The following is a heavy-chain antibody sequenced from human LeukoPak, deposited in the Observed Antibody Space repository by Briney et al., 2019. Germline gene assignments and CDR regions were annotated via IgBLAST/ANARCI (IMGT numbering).Heavy chain of an antibody. CDR3: AKDMTTLRGVIPDS. Sequence: GGSLRLSCAASGFTVSSNYMTWVRQAPGKGLEWVSGIYSGGSTYYADSVKGRFTISRDNSKNTLYLQMNSLRAEDTAVYYCAKDMTTLRGVIPDSWGQGTLVTVSS. V-gene: IGHV3-66*01. CDR2: IYSGGST. J-gene: IGHJ4*02. CDR1: GFTVSSNY. D-gene: IGHD3-10*01.